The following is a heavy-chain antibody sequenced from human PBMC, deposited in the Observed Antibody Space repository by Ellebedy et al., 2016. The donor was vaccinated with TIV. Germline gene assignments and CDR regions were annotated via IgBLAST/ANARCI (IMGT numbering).Heavy chain of an antibody. CDR1: GFTFSSYA. Sequence: GESLKISCRASGFTFSSYAMMWVRQGSGKGLDPVAAISGSGDKTHHADSVNGRFTISRDNAKNSLYLHMNSLRAEDTAMYYCARVRSVYHYMDVWGKGTMVTVSS. V-gene: IGHV3-23*01. CDR2: ISGSGDKT. D-gene: IGHD2-8*01. J-gene: IGHJ6*03. CDR3: ARVRSVYHYMDV.